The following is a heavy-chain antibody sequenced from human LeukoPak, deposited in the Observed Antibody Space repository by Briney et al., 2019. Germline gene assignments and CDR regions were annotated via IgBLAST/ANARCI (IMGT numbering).Heavy chain of an antibody. J-gene: IGHJ4*02. CDR1: GYSFSSSYY. Sequence: PSETLSLTCTVSGYSFSSSYYWGWIRQAPGKGLEWIGSIYHSGSTYYNPSLRSRVTMSVDTSKNQFSLKLNSVTAADTAVYYCARARREMVDYWGQGTLVTVSS. CDR3: ARARREMVDY. V-gene: IGHV4-38-2*02. CDR2: IYHSGST. D-gene: IGHD5-24*01.